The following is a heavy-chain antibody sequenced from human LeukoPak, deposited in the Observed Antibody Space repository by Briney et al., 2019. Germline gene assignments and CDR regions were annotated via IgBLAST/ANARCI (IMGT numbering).Heavy chain of an antibody. D-gene: IGHD3-10*01. J-gene: IGHJ4*02. Sequence: GGSLRLSCAASGFTFSSYSMNWVRQAPGKGLEWVSSISTSSIYIYYADSVKGRFTISRDNAKNTMYLQINSLRAEDTAVYYCVRDSYYHPDYWGQGTLVTVSS. CDR2: ISTSSIYI. CDR3: VRDSYYHPDY. V-gene: IGHV3-21*06. CDR1: GFTFSSYS.